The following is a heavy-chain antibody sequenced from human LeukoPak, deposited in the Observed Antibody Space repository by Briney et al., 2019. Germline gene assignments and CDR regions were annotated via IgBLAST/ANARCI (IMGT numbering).Heavy chain of an antibody. CDR3: VRGIDTTGYFNY. Sequence: ASVKVSCKASGYTFSTYPMNWVRQAPGQGLEWMGWINTNTGSPTYAQGLTGRFVLSLDTSVSTAFLQINSLKAEDTALYYCVRGIDTTGYFNYWGQGTLVTVSS. J-gene: IGHJ4*02. CDR1: GYTFSTYP. CDR2: INTNTGSP. V-gene: IGHV7-4-1*02. D-gene: IGHD3-22*01.